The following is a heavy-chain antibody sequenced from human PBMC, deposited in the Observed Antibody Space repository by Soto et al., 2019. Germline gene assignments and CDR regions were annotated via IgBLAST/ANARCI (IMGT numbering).Heavy chain of an antibody. J-gene: IGHJ5*02. V-gene: IGHV4-61*08. D-gene: IGHD6-19*01. CDR2: IYYSGGT. CDR3: TREQSDDNYFDP. Sequence: SETMSLSGTVPGAAVSSGGYFYTWFRQPPGKGLEWLGYIYYSGGTNYNPSLKSRVTISLDKSKSRFSLRLISVTAADTAVYYCTREQSDDNYFDPWGQGTLVTVSS. CDR1: GAAVSSGGYF.